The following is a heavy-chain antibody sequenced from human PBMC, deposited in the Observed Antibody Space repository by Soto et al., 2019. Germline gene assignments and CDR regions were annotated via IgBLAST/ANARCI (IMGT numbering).Heavy chain of an antibody. CDR1: GVTFSSYA. Sequence: SVKVSCKASGVTFSSYAISWVRQAPGQGLEWMGGIIPIFGTANYAQKFQGRVTITADESTSTAYMELSSLRSEDTAVYYCARESRDTIFGVVISNWFDPWGQGTLVTVSS. D-gene: IGHD3-3*01. V-gene: IGHV1-69*13. J-gene: IGHJ5*02. CDR2: IIPIFGTA. CDR3: ARESRDTIFGVVISNWFDP.